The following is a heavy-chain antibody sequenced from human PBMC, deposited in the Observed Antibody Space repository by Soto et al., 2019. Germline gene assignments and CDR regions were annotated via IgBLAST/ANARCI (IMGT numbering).Heavy chain of an antibody. CDR1: GGTFSSYA. J-gene: IGHJ5*02. V-gene: IGHV1-69*12. CDR2: IIPIFGTA. CDR3: ARGGIVLGPAATSTHWFDP. D-gene: IGHD2-2*01. Sequence: QVQLVQSGAEVKKPGSSVKVSCKASGGTFSSYAISWVRQAPGQGLEWMGGIIPIFGTANYAQKFQGRVTITADESTSTAYMELSSLRSEDTAVYYCARGGIVLGPAATSTHWFDPWGQGTLVTVSS.